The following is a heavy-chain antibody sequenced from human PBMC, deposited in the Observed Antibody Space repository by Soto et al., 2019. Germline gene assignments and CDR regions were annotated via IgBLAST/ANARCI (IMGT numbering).Heavy chain of an antibody. V-gene: IGHV3-9*01. D-gene: IGHD6-6*01. CDR3: ARGRRYSSSSVVGDGMDV. J-gene: IGHJ6*02. Sequence: PGGSLRLSCAASGFTFDDYAMHWARQAPGKGLEWVSGISWNSGSIGYADSVKGRFTISRDNAKNTLYLQMNSLRAEDTAVYYCARGRRYSSSSVVGDGMDVWGQGTTVTVSS. CDR1: GFTFDDYA. CDR2: ISWNSGSI.